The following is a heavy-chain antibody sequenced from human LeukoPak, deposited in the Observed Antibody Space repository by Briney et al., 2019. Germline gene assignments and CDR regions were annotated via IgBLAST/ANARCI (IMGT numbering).Heavy chain of an antibody. CDR1: GYTFTSYD. Sequence: ASEKVSCKASGYTFTSYDINWVRQATGQGLEWMGWMNPNSGNTGYAQKFQGRVTMTRNTSISTAYMELSSLRSEDTAVYYCARGWGFEDIVVVPAAPYYYGMDVWGQGTTVTVSS. D-gene: IGHD2-2*01. V-gene: IGHV1-8*01. CDR3: ARGWGFEDIVVVPAAPYYYGMDV. J-gene: IGHJ6*02. CDR2: MNPNSGNT.